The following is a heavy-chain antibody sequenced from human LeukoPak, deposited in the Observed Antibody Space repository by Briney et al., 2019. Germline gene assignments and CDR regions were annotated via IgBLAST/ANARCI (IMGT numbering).Heavy chain of an antibody. CDR2: IYYSGNT. CDR1: GASFSGSY. D-gene: IGHD3/OR15-3a*01. Sequence: SETLSLTCAVYGASFSGSYWGWIRQPPGKGLEWIGSIYYSGNTYYNASLKSQVSISIDTSKNQFSLRLTSVTAADTAVYYCARQTGSGLFILPGGQGTLVTVSS. J-gene: IGHJ4*02. CDR3: ARQTGSGLFILP. V-gene: IGHV4-39*01.